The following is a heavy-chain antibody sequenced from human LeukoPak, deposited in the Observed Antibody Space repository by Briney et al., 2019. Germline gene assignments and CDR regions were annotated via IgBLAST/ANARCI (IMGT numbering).Heavy chain of an antibody. Sequence: PGGSLRLSCAASGFTFSKYAMSWVRQAPGKGLEWVSILDGSGRHIYYADSVQGRFTISRDNSMDTVYLQMNSLRVEDTAVYYCARARNNGGLYYFDYWGQGTLVTVSS. CDR3: ARARNNGGLYYFDY. D-gene: IGHD1/OR15-1a*01. J-gene: IGHJ4*02. CDR2: LDGSGRHI. CDR1: GFTFSKYA. V-gene: IGHV3-23*01.